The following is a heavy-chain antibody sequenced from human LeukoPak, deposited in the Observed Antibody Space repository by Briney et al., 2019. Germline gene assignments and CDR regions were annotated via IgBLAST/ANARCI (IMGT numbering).Heavy chain of an antibody. CDR3: ARVSCSSTSCYTGPFDI. CDR1: GYTFTSYY. D-gene: IGHD2-2*02. CDR2: INPSGGST. J-gene: IGHJ3*02. V-gene: IGHV1-46*01. Sequence: ASVKVSCKASGYTFTSYYMHWVRQAPGQGLEWMGIINPSGGSTSYAQKFQGRVTMTRGTSTSTVYMELSSLRSEDTAVYYCARVSCSSTSCYTGPFDIWGQGTMVTVSS.